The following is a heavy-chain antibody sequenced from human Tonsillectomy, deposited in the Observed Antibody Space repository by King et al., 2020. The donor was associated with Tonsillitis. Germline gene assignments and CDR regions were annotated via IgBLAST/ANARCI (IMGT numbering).Heavy chain of an antibody. CDR2: IHYSGGT. J-gene: IGHJ4*02. CDR3: ARRYYYDNTGYCFDA. CDR1: GCSIIHNIYY. D-gene: IGHD3-22*01. V-gene: IGHV4-39*01. Sequence: QLQESGPGLVKPSETLSLTCTVSGCSIIHNIYYWGWIRQPPGKGLEWIGNIHYSGGTYYNPSLKSRVTLSVDTSKNQFSLRLSSVTAADTAVYYCARRYYYDNTGYCFDAWGQGSLVAVSS.